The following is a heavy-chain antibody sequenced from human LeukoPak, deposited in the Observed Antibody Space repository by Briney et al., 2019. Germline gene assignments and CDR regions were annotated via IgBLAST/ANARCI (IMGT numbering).Heavy chain of an antibody. CDR1: GFTVSSNY. CDR3: ARDPAPPFDY. CDR2: IYSGGST. J-gene: IGHJ4*02. Sequence: PGGSLRLSCAASGFTVSSNYMSWVRPAPGKGLEWVSVIYSGGSTYYADSVKGRFTISRDNSKNTLYLQMNSLRAEDTAVYYCARDPAPPFDYWGQGTLVTVSS. V-gene: IGHV3-66*01.